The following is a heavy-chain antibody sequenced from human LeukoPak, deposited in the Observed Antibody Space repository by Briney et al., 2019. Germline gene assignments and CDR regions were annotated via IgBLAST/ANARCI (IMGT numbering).Heavy chain of an antibody. D-gene: IGHD6-13*01. V-gene: IGHV4-4*07. J-gene: IGHJ6*03. CDR3: AREAAAGPYYYYYMDV. CDR2: ISGSGST. CDR1: GDSISYFY. Sequence: SETLSLTCSVSGDSISYFYWSRIRQAAGKGLEWIGRISGSGSTDYNASLKSRVTMSVDTSKNQLSLKVISVTAADTAVYYCAREAAAGPYYYYYMDVWGKGTTVTISS.